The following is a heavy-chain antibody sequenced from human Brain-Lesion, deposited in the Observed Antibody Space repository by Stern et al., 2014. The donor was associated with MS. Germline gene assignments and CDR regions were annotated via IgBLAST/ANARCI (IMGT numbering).Heavy chain of an antibody. CDR2: IYYSGDT. V-gene: IGHV4-39*01. J-gene: IGHJ5*02. CDR1: GGSVSSTSYA. Sequence: VQLVESGPGLVKPSETLSLTCTVAGGSVSSTSYAWAWIRQPPGKGLEGIGTIYYSGDTYYSPSLKSRLPIFLDTSKNQFSLQRGSVTAADTAVYYCAGEEDIRYCSGGSCTGNWFDPWGQGTLVTVSS. D-gene: IGHD2-15*01. CDR3: AGEEDIRYCSGGSCTGNWFDP.